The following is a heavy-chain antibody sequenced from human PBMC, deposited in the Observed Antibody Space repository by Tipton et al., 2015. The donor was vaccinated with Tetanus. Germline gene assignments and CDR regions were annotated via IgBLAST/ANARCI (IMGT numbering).Heavy chain of an antibody. CDR3: ARGRGYESPYYYYGMDV. V-gene: IGHV3-23*01. J-gene: IGHJ6*02. CDR2: ISGSGGST. D-gene: IGHD5-12*01. Sequence: SLRLSCAASGFTFSSYAMSWVRQAPGKGLEWVSAISGSGGSTYYADSVKGRFTISRDNSKNTLYLQMNSLRAEDTAVYYCARGRGYESPYYYYGMDVWGQGTTVTVSS. CDR1: GFTFSSYA.